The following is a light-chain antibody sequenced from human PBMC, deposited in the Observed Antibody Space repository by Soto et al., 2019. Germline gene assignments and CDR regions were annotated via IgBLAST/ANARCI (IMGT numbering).Light chain of an antibody. CDR1: QDISNY. J-gene: IGKJ1*01. CDR2: DAS. V-gene: IGKV1-33*01. Sequence: EIQMTQSASSLSAYVGERVTITCLARQDISNYLTWYQQKPGKAPKLLIYDASNLETGVPSRFSGSGSGTDFTLTISSLQPEDFATYYCLQDYTSPWTFGQGTKVDIK. CDR3: LQDYTSPWT.